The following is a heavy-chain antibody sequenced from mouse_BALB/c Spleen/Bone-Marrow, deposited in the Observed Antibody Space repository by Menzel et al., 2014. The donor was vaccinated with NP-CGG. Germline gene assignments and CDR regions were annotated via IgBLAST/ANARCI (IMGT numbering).Heavy chain of an antibody. V-gene: IGHV14-3*02. CDR1: GFNIKDTY. D-gene: IGHD2-2*01. CDR2: IDPANGNT. CDR3: ASYVYGYYFHY. J-gene: IGHJ2*01. Sequence: VQLQQSGAELVKPGVSVKLSCTASGFNIKDTYMHWVKQRPEQGLEWIGRIDPANGNTKYDPKFQGKATITADTSSNTAYLQLSSLTSEDTAVYYCASYVYGYYFHYWGQGTTLPVSS.